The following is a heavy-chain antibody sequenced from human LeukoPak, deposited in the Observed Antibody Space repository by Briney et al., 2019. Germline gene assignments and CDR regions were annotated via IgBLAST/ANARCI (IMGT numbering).Heavy chain of an antibody. V-gene: IGHV3-64*01. CDR1: GFTFSSYA. J-gene: IGHJ4*02. Sequence: GGSLRLSCAASGFTFSSYAMHWVRQAPGKGLEYVSAISSNGGSTYYANSVKGRFTISRDNSKNTLYLQMNSRRAEDTAVYYCAGGGYIDYWGQGTLVTVSS. CDR2: ISSNGGST. CDR3: AGGGYIDY. D-gene: IGHD2-15*01.